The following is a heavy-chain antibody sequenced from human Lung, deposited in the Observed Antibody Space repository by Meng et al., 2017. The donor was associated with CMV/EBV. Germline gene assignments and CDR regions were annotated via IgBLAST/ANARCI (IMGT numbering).Heavy chain of an antibody. CDR3: ARDNSDSTSSWWFDP. V-gene: IGHV1-46*01. CDR1: GYTFPRHW. CDR2: INPSGDNT. J-gene: IGHJ5*02. D-gene: IGHD2/OR15-2a*01. Sequence: SVXVSXXASGYTFPRHWMHWVRQAPGQGPEWMAVINPSGDNTLYAQRFQGRLTLTRDTSTNTVYMDLGSLTSEDSAVYFCARDNSDSTSSWWFDPWGQGTLVXVSS.